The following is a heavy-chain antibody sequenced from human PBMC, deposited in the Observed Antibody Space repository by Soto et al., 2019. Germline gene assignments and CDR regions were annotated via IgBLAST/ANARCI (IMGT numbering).Heavy chain of an antibody. Sequence: ASVKVSCKASGYTFTGYYMHWVRQAPGQGLEWMGWINPNSGGTNYAQKFQGWVTMTRDTSISTAYMELSRLRSDDTAVYYCARSPYYDFWSGYSRDAFDIWGQGTMVTVSS. J-gene: IGHJ3*02. CDR3: ARSPYYDFWSGYSRDAFDI. V-gene: IGHV1-2*04. CDR2: INPNSGGT. D-gene: IGHD3-3*01. CDR1: GYTFTGYY.